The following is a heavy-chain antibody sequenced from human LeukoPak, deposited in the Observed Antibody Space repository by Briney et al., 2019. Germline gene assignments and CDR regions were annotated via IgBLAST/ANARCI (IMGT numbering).Heavy chain of an antibody. CDR1: GGSFSGYY. J-gene: IGHJ6*03. CDR2: INHSGST. CDR3: ARGGYYYMDV. V-gene: IGHV4-34*01. Sequence: SETLSLTCAVYGGSFSGYYWSWIRQPPGKGLEWIGEINHSGSTNYNPSLKSRVTISVDTSKNQFSLKLSSVTAADTAVYYCARGGYYYMDVWGKGTTVTVSS.